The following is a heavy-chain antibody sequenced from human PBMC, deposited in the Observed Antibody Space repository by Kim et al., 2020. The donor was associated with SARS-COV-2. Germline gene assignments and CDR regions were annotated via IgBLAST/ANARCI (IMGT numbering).Heavy chain of an antibody. CDR1: GFTFSDYY. Sequence: GGSLRLSCAASGFTFSDYYMSWIRQAPGKGLEWVSFISSSGTTIYYTDSVKGRFTISRDNAKNSLYLQMNSLRAEDTAVYYCARSISGSRFDPWGQGTLVTVSS. CDR3: ARSISGSRFDP. D-gene: IGHD5-12*01. CDR2: ISSSGTTI. V-gene: IGHV3-11*04. J-gene: IGHJ5*02.